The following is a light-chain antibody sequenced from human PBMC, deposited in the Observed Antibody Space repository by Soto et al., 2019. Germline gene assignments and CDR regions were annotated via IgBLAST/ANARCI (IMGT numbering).Light chain of an antibody. CDR3: TSYTTSSTYV. J-gene: IGLJ1*01. V-gene: IGLV2-14*03. CDR2: DVN. CDR1: SSDVGGYNF. Sequence: QSVLTQPASVSGSPGQSITISCTGTSSDVGGYNFVSWYQHHPGKAPKLIIYDVNNRPSGVSNRFSGSKSGNTASLTISGPQAEDEADYYCTSYTTSSTYVFGTGTKVTVL.